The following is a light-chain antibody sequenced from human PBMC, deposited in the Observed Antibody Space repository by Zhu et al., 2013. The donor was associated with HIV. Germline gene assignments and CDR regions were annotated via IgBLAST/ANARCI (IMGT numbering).Light chain of an antibody. CDR3: QQYGSSPLT. J-gene: IGKJ4*01. CDR2: GAS. Sequence: EIVLTQSPGTLSLSPGERATLSCRASQSVSSSYLAWYQQKPGQAPRLLIYGASSRATGIPDRFSGGGSGTDFTLSITRLEPEDLAVYYCQQYGSSPLTFGGGTTLELK. V-gene: IGKV3-20*01. CDR1: QSVSSSY.